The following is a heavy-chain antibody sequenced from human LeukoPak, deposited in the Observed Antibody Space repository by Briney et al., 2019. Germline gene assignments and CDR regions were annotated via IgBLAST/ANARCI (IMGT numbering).Heavy chain of an antibody. J-gene: IGHJ4*02. Sequence: ASVTVSCKASGYTFTGYYMHWVRQAPGQGLEWMGWINPNSGGTNYAQKFQGRVTMTRDTSISTAYMELSRLGSDDTAVYFCAGNIVGDRSDYWGQGTLVTVSS. V-gene: IGHV1-2*02. D-gene: IGHD1-26*01. CDR2: INPNSGGT. CDR3: AGNIVGDRSDY. CDR1: GYTFTGYY.